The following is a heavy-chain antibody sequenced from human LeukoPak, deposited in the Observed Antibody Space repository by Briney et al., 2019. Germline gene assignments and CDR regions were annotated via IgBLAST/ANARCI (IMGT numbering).Heavy chain of an antibody. J-gene: IGHJ5*02. CDR2: ISGSGGST. CDR3: ARDGYQVPTIFGTFDP. D-gene: IGHD3-3*01. CDR1: GFTFSSYA. Sequence: GGSLRLSCAASGFTFSSYAMSWVRQAPGKGLEWVSAISGSGGSTYYADSVKGRFTISRDNSKNTLYLQMNSLRAEDTAVYYCARDGYQVPTIFGTFDPWGQGTLVTVSS. V-gene: IGHV3-23*01.